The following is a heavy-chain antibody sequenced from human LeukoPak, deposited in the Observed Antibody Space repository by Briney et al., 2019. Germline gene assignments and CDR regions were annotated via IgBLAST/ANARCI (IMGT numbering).Heavy chain of an antibody. CDR2: KEDGSDK. Sequence: KEDGSDKSYVDSVKGRFTISRDNAKNSLYLQMNSLRAEDTAVYYCARAYYDFWSGYSPFDYWGQGTLVTVSS. D-gene: IGHD3-3*01. CDR3: ARAYYDFWSGYSPFDY. J-gene: IGHJ4*02. V-gene: IGHV3-7*04.